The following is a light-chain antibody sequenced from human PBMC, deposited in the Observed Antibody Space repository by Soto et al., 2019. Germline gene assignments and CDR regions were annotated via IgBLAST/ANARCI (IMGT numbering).Light chain of an antibody. J-gene: IGKJ4*01. CDR1: QSVRDD. CDR2: GAS. V-gene: IGKV3-15*01. Sequence: EVVMTQSPATLSVSPGERATLSCWASQSVRDDLAWYQQKPGQAPRLLIYGASTRATGIPARFSGSGSGTEFTLTISSLQSEDFVVYYCQHYNNWPITFGGGTKVEIK. CDR3: QHYNNWPIT.